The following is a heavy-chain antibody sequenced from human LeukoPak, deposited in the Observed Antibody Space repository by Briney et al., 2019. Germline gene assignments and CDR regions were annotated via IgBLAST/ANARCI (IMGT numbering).Heavy chain of an antibody. Sequence: GGSLGLSCTASGFTFGDYAMSWVRQAPGKGLEWVGSIRSKAYGGTTEYAASVKGRFTISRDDSKSIAYLQMNSLKTEDTAVYYCTRWSLLWFGELFDYWGQGTLVTVSS. CDR1: GFTFGDYA. V-gene: IGHV3-49*04. CDR3: TRWSLLWFGELFDY. J-gene: IGHJ4*02. CDR2: IRSKAYGGTT. D-gene: IGHD3-10*01.